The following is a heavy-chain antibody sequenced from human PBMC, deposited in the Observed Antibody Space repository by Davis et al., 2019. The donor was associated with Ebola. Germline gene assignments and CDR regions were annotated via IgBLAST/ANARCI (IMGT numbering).Heavy chain of an antibody. V-gene: IGHV4-34*01. CDR2: INHSGST. J-gene: IGHJ4*02. D-gene: IGHD6-6*01. CDR3: ARRSIAAPFDY. CDR1: GGSFSGYY. Sequence: SETLSLTCAVYGGSFSGYYWSWIRQPPGKGLEWIGEINHSGSTNYNPSRKSRVTISVDTSKNQFSLKLSSVTAADTAVYYCARRSIAAPFDYWGQGTLVTVSS.